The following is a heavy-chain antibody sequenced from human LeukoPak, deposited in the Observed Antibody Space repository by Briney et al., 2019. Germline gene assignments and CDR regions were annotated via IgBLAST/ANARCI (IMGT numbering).Heavy chain of an antibody. CDR3: ARHVVMRNPLMLRDGYSAHFHY. V-gene: IGHV4-38-2*01. CDR2: IYHSGST. CDR1: GYSISSGYY. J-gene: IGHJ4*02. D-gene: IGHD5-24*01. Sequence: PSETLSLTCAVSGYSISSGYYWGWSRQPPERGLELFGIIYHSGSTYYNPSLKSRVTISVDTANNQFFLKLTPFNAADPAVYYCARHVVMRNPLMLRDGYSAHFHYWGQGTLVTVSS.